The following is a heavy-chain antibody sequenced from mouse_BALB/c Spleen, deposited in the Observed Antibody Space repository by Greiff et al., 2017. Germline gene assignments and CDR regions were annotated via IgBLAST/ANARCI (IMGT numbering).Heavy chain of an antibody. D-gene: IGHD1-1*01. Sequence: QVQLQQSGPGLVAPSQSLSITCTVSGFSLTGYGVNWVRQPPGKGLEWLGMIWGDGSTDYNSALKSRLSISKDNSKSQVFLKMNSLQTDDTARYYCARDPLYYGSSNYAMDYWGQGTSVTVSS. V-gene: IGHV2-6-7*01. J-gene: IGHJ4*01. CDR3: ARDPLYYGSSNYAMDY. CDR1: GFSLTGYG. CDR2: IWGDGST.